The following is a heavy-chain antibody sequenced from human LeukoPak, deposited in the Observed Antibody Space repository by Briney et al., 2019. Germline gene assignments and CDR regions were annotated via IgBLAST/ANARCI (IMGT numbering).Heavy chain of an antibody. V-gene: IGHV4-4*07. Sequence: SETLSLTCTVSGGSISSSYWSWIRQPAGKGLEWIGRMYTSGSTNYNQTSVSTNYNPSLKSRVTMSVDTSKNQFSLKLSSVTAADTAVYYCARVRYCSTNRCYDREFDNWGQGTLVTVSS. D-gene: IGHD2-2*01. J-gene: IGHJ4*02. CDR1: GGSISSSY. CDR3: ARVRYCSTNRCYDREFDN. CDR2: MYTSGSTNYNQTSVST.